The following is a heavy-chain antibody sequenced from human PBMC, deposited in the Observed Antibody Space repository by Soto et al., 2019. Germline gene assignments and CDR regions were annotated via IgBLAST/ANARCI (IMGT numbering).Heavy chain of an antibody. D-gene: IGHD2-8*01. J-gene: IGHJ6*03. CDR2: ISSSSYI. Sequence: GGSLRLSCAASGFTFSSYSMNWVRQAPGKGLEWVSSISSSSYIYYADSVKGRFTISRDNAKNSLYLQMNSLRAEDTAVYYCARDVLMVYATLDYYYMDVWGKGTTVTVSS. V-gene: IGHV3-21*01. CDR1: GFTFSSYS. CDR3: ARDVLMVYATLDYYYMDV.